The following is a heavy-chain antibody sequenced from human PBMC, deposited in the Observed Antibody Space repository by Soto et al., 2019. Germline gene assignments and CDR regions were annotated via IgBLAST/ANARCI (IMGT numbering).Heavy chain of an antibody. V-gene: IGHV3-53*01. J-gene: IGHJ4*02. D-gene: IGHD2-2*01. CDR3: VRTSSY. CDR1: GFAVDSDY. CDR2: IFGGGTT. Sequence: EVQLVASGGGLIQPGGSLRLSCAASGFAVDSDYMSWVRQAPGKGLEWVSVIFGGGTTYYSDSVKGRFTISRDNSKNTLFLQMNSLRAEDTAVYYCVRTSSYWGQGTRVIVSS.